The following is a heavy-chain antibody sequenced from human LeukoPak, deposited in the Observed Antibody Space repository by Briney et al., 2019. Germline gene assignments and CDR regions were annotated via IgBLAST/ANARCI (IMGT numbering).Heavy chain of an antibody. V-gene: IGHV4-59*01. CDR2: IYYSGNT. J-gene: IGHJ4*02. CDR1: GGSISSYY. D-gene: IGHD6-19*01. Sequence: PSETLSLTSTVYGGSISSYYWSWIPQPPGKGLEWIGYIYYSGNTNYNPSLQSRVTISLDTSKNQFSLKLSSVTTADTAVYFCARTDPRADTSYYFDYWGQGTLVTVSS. CDR3: ARTDPRADTSYYFDY.